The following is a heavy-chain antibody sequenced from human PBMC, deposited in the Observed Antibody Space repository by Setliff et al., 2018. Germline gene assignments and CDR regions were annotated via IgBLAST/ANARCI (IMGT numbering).Heavy chain of an antibody. CDR2: LTSSGQSA. Sequence: PGGYLRLSCAASGFNFNNYVMHWVRHVPGKALEHVSGLTSSGQSAFHADSVKDRFRISRDNSKNTLLLDMGSLRPEDTAVYYCVRGRGVAGTIYFDSWGQGALVTVSS. D-gene: IGHD1-1*01. J-gene: IGHJ4*02. CDR3: VRGRGVAGTIYFDS. CDR1: GFNFNNYV. V-gene: IGHV3-64*02.